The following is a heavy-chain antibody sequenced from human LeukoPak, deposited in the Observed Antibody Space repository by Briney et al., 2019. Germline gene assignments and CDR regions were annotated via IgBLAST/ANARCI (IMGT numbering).Heavy chain of an antibody. J-gene: IGHJ4*02. V-gene: IGHV3-33*01. Sequence: GGSLRLSCAASGFTFTSYGMHWVRQAPGKGLDWVALIWDDGNNKYYADSVKGRFTISRDNSKNTLYLQTNSLRAEDTAVYYCARDQLGGAVASAFDYWGQGTLVTVSS. CDR2: IWDDGNNK. CDR1: GFTFTSYG. D-gene: IGHD6-19*01. CDR3: ARDQLGGAVASAFDY.